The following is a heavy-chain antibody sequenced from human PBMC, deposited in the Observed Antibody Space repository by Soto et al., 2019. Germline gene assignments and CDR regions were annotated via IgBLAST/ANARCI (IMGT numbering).Heavy chain of an antibody. J-gene: IGHJ4*02. V-gene: IGHV4-59*08. CDR3: ARGGWRRIDY. CDR2: TNYSGST. Sequence: QVQLQESGPGLVKPSETLSLTCSVSGGSIGSYYWSWIRKPPGKGLEWIGYTNYSGSTNYNPSLKSRVTISVDTSKNQFSLKLSSVTAADTAVYYCARGGWRRIDYWGQGTLVTVSS. D-gene: IGHD3-3*01. CDR1: GGSIGSYY.